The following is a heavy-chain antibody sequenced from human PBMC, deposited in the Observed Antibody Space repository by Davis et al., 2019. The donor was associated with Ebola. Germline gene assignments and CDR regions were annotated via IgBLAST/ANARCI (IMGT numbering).Heavy chain of an antibody. CDR1: GGSISSYY. CDR3: ARGGPSYYSYGLDV. V-gene: IGHV4-59*08. CDR2: IYYSGST. J-gene: IGHJ6*02. Sequence: PSETLSLTCTVSGGSISSYYWSWIRQPPGKGLEWIGYIYYSGSTNYNPSLKSRVTISVDTSKKQFSLKLTSVTAADTAVYYCARGGPSYYSYGLDVWGQGTTVTISS.